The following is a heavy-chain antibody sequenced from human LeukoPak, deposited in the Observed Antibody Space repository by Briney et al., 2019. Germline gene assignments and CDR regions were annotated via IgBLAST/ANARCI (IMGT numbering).Heavy chain of an antibody. J-gene: IGHJ4*02. CDR2: INPNDGST. CDR1: GYTFTAYH. V-gene: IGHV1-46*01. Sequence: ASVTVSCKASGYTFTAYHMHWVRQAPGQGLEWMGIINPNDGSTNYAQTFQGRVSMTRDRSTSTVYMELSSLRSEDTAVYYYARGTQIDSSVYYAGHFDYWGQGTLVTVSS. CDR3: ARGTQIDSSVYYAGHFDY. D-gene: IGHD3-22*01.